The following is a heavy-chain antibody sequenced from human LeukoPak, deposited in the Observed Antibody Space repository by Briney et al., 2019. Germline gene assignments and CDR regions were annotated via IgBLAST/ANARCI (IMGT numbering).Heavy chain of an antibody. CDR3: ARRSISGNSWDYFDY. CDR1: GGSISSYY. J-gene: IGHJ4*02. D-gene: IGHD4-23*01. Sequence: SETLSLTCTVSGGSISSYYWSWIRQPPGKGLEWIGYIYYSRSTNYNPSLKSRVTISLDTSKNQFSLKLSSVTAADTAVYYCARRSISGNSWDYFDYWGQGTLVTVSS. CDR2: IYYSRST. V-gene: IGHV4-59*08.